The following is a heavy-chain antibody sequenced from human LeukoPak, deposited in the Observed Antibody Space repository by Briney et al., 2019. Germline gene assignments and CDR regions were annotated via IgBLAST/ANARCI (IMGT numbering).Heavy chain of an antibody. Sequence: PGGSLRLSCAASGFTFSSYAMSCVRQAPGKGLEWVSTVSDSGGSTYYADSVKGRFTISRDNSKNTLYLQMNSLRAEDTAIYYCAKDTPMPTGWFDYWGQGTLVTVSS. CDR1: GFTFSSYA. D-gene: IGHD5-18*01. CDR2: VSDSGGST. V-gene: IGHV3-23*01. CDR3: AKDTPMPTGWFDY. J-gene: IGHJ4*02.